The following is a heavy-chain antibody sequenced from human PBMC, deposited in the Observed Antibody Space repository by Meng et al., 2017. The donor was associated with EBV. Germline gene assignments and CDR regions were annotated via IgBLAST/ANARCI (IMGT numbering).Heavy chain of an antibody. J-gene: IGHJ4*02. CDR1: GGTFSSYA. V-gene: IGHV1-69*01. CDR3: ARDPSSSSPYFDY. CDR2: IIPIFGTA. D-gene: IGHD6-6*01. Sequence: QVQLVPSWAEVQKPGSSVKVSCKASGGTFSSYAISWVRQAPGQGLEWMGGIIPIFGTANYAQKFQGRVTITADESTSTAYMELSSLRSEDTAVYYCARDPSSSSPYFDYWGQGTLVTVSS.